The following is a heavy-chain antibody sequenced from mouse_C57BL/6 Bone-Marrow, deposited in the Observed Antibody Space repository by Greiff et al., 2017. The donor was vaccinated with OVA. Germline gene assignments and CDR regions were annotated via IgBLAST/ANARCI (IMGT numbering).Heavy chain of an antibody. J-gene: IGHJ1*03. CDR1: GYSITSGYY. Sequence: EVKLLESGPGLVKPSQSLSLTCSVTGYSITSGYYWNWIRQFPGNKLEWMGYISYDGSNNYNPSLKNRISITRDTSKNQFFLKLNSVTTEDTATYYCARGPTVPRYWYFDVWGTGTTVTVSS. D-gene: IGHD1-1*01. CDR3: ARGPTVPRYWYFDV. CDR2: ISYDGSN. V-gene: IGHV3-6*01.